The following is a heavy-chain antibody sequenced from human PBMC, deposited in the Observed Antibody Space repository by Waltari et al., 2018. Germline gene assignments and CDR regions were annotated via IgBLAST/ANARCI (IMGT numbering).Heavy chain of an antibody. Sequence: EVQLVESGGGLVQPGGSLRLSCIASGFPLSGYWMHWVRQAPGKGLGWVSRVKYDGTETTYADSVKGRFTSSRDNARNTLYLQMNSLRAEDTAVYYCARSDYTDFWGLGTLVTVSS. CDR2: VKYDGTET. CDR3: ARSDYTDF. V-gene: IGHV3-74*01. CDR1: GFPLSGYW. D-gene: IGHD3-16*01. J-gene: IGHJ4*02.